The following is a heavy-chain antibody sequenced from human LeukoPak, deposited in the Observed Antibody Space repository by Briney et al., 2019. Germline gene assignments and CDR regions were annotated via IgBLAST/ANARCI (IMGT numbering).Heavy chain of an antibody. D-gene: IGHD6-13*01. Sequence: ASVKVSCKASGGTFSSYAISWVRQAPGQGLEWMGGIIPIFGTANYAQKFQGRVTITTDESTSTAYMELSSLRSEDTAVYYCAREMRSGQQPFDYWGQGTLVTVSS. CDR2: IIPIFGTA. CDR1: GGTFSSYA. V-gene: IGHV1-69*05. J-gene: IGHJ4*02. CDR3: AREMRSGQQPFDY.